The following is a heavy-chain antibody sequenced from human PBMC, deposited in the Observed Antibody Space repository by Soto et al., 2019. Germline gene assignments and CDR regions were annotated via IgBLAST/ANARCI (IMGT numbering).Heavy chain of an antibody. CDR3: AKDEVSRKYYGHSLDV. CDR1: GFTFSNYG. D-gene: IGHD4-17*01. J-gene: IGHJ6*02. Sequence: QVQLVESGGGRVQPGRSLRLSCVVSGFTFSNYGMLWVRQAPGKGLEWVADIWYDGSGQRYAGSVQGRFTISRDNSKNTLYLQINSLRVEDTAGYYCAKDEVSRKYYGHSLDVWGQGTTVTVSS. V-gene: IGHV3-33*03. CDR2: IWYDGSGQ.